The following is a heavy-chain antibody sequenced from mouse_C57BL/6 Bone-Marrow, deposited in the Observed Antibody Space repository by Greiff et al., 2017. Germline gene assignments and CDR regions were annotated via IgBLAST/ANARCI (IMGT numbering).Heavy chain of an antibody. D-gene: IGHD2-3*01. V-gene: IGHV1-55*01. J-gene: IGHJ4*01. CDR2: IYPGSGST. CDR1: GYTFTSYW. CDR3: ARNDGYYVWAMDC. Sequence: QVQLQQPGAALVKPGASVKMSCKASGYTFTSYWITWVKQRPGQGLEWIGDIYPGSGSTNDNEKFKSKATLSVDTSSSTAYMQLSSLTSEDSAVYYCARNDGYYVWAMDCWGQGTSVTVSS.